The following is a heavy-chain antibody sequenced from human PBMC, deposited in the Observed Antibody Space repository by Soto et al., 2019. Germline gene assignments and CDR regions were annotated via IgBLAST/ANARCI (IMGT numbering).Heavy chain of an antibody. Sequence: GGSLSLSCAASGFTFSSYWISWVRQAPWKGLEWVANIKQDGSENYYVDSVRGRFTISRDNAKNSLYLQMNSLRAEDTAVYYCVRDFEGRYGYGPCDDSGQGILLTLSS. J-gene: IGHJ4*02. CDR1: GFTFSSYW. D-gene: IGHD5-18*01. CDR3: VRDFEGRYGYGPCDD. CDR2: IKQDGSEN. V-gene: IGHV3-7*03.